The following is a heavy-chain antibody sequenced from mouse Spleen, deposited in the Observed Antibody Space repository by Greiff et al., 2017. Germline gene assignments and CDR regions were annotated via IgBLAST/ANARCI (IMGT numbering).Heavy chain of an antibody. Sequence: VQLQESGAELARPGASVKMSCKASGYTFTSYTMHWVKQRPGQGLEWIGYINPSSGYTNYNQKFKDKATLTADKSSSTAYMQLSSLTSEDSAVYYCARMSQRSAMDYWGQGTSVTVSS. CDR3: ARMSQRSAMDY. V-gene: IGHV1-4*01. J-gene: IGHJ4*01. CDR2: INPSSGYT. CDR1: GYTFTSYT.